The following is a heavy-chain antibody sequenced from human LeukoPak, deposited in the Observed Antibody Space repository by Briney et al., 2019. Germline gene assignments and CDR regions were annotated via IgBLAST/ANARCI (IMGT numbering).Heavy chain of an antibody. D-gene: IGHD3-10*01. CDR3: ARDPALLIYGQYSFDY. J-gene: IGHJ4*02. CDR2: INSNSGGA. Sequence: GASVKVSCKASGYTFTSYGISWVRQAPGQGLEWMGWINSNSGGANFAPKFQGRVTMTRDTSITTAYMELTNLRSDDTAMYYCARDPALLIYGQYSFDYWGQGTLVTVSS. CDR1: GYTFTSYG. V-gene: IGHV1-2*02.